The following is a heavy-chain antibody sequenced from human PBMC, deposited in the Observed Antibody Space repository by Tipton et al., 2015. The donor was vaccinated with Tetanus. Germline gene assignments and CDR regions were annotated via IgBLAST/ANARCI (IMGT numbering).Heavy chain of an antibody. V-gene: IGHV4-59*01. D-gene: IGHD6-13*01. Sequence: TLSLTCTVSGGSISSYYWSWIRQPPGKGLEWIGYIYYSGSTNYNPSLKSRVTISVDTSKNQFSLKLSSVTAADTAVYYCAGGGIAAAGAGLDYWGQGTLVTVSS. CDR1: GGSISSYY. J-gene: IGHJ4*02. CDR3: AGGGIAAAGAGLDY. CDR2: IYYSGST.